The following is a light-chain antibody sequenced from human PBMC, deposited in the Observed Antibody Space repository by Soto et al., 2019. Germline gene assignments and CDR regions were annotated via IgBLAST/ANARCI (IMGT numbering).Light chain of an antibody. CDR1: QGISKY. J-gene: IGKJ1*01. CDR2: AAS. Sequence: DIQMTQSPSSMSASVGDRVTITCRASQGISKYLAWFQQRPGKVPRRLVYAASSLQSGVPSRFSGSGSGTEFTLTISSLQPEDFGTYYCLQHTSYPWTFGQGNKVDIK. V-gene: IGKV1-17*03. CDR3: LQHTSYPWT.